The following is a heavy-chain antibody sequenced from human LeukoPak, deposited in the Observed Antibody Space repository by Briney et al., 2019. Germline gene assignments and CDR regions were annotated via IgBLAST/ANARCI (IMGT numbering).Heavy chain of an antibody. J-gene: IGHJ4*02. Sequence: GASVKVSCKASGYTFTRYYMHWVRQAPGHGLEWMGIINPSGGSAIYAQEFRGRVTMTRDTSTSTVYMELSSLRSEDTAVYYCATVGYSQFFDYWGQGTLVTVSS. V-gene: IGHV1-46*01. CDR3: ATVGYSQFFDY. CDR2: INPSGGSA. D-gene: IGHD5-18*01. CDR1: GYTFTRYY.